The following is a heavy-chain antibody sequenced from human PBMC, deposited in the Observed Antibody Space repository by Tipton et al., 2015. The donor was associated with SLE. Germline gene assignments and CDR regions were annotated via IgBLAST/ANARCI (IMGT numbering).Heavy chain of an antibody. Sequence: TLSLTCAVSGGSISSGYYWGWIRQPPGKGLEWIGSIYHSGSTYYNPSLKSRVTISVDTSKNQFSLKLSSVTAADTAVYYCAREGYCSSTSCLGKYYYYMDVWGKGTTVTVSS. J-gene: IGHJ6*03. D-gene: IGHD2-2*01. CDR1: GGSISSGYY. V-gene: IGHV4-38-2*02. CDR3: AREGYCSSTSCLGKYYYYMDV. CDR2: IYHSGST.